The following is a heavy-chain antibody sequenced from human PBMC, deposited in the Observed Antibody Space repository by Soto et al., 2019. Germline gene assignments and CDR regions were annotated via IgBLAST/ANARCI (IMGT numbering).Heavy chain of an antibody. D-gene: IGHD2-15*01. CDR1: GYSFTSYW. CDR3: ARHYCSGGSCYVYYYYGMDV. CDR2: IDPSDSYT. J-gene: IGHJ6*02. V-gene: IGHV5-10-1*01. Sequence: PGESLKISCXGSGYSFTSYWISWVRQMPGKGLEWMGRIDPSDSYTNYSPSFQGHVTISADKSISTAYLQWGSLKASDTAMYYCARHYCSGGSCYVYYYYGMDVWGQGTTVTVSS.